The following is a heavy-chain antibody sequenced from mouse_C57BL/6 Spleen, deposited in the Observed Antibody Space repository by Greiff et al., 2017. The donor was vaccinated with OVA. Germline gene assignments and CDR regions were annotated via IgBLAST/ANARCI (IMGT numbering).Heavy chain of an antibody. Sequence: QVQLQQSGPELVKPGASVKISCKASGYAFSSSWMNWVKQRPGQGLEWIGRIYPGDGDTNYNGKFKGKATLTADKSSSTAYMQLSSLTSEDSAVYVCSREESYAGKFDYWGQGTTLTVSS. CDR2: IYPGDGDT. D-gene: IGHD2-12*01. V-gene: IGHV1-82*01. CDR3: SREESYAGKFDY. CDR1: GYAFSSSW. J-gene: IGHJ2*01.